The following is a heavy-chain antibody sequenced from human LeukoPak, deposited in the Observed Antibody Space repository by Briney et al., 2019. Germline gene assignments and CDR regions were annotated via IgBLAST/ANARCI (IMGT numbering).Heavy chain of an antibody. Sequence: PSETLSLTCAVYGGSFSGYYWSWIRQPPGKGLEWIGEINHSGSTNYNPSLKSRVTISVDTSKNQFSPKLSSVTAADTAVYYCARYYYDSSGPYWGQGTLVTVSS. V-gene: IGHV4-34*01. CDR3: ARYYYDSSGPY. CDR1: GGSFSGYY. J-gene: IGHJ4*02. CDR2: INHSGST. D-gene: IGHD3-22*01.